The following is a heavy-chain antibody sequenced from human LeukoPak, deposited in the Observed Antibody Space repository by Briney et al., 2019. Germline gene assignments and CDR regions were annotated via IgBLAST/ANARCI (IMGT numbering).Heavy chain of an antibody. CDR2: IYYSGST. CDR1: GGSISTSSDY. CDR3: ARLPERYSSGWIDY. D-gene: IGHD6-19*01. Sequence: SETLSLTCTVSGGSISTSSDYWGWIRQPPGKGLDWIGNIYYSGSTYYNPSLKSRVTISVDTSKNQFSLKLSSVTAADTSVYYCARLPERYSSGWIDYWGQGTLVTVSS. V-gene: IGHV4-39*01. J-gene: IGHJ4*02.